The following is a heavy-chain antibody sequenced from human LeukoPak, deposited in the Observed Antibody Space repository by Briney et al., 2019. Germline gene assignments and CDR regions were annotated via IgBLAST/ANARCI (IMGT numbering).Heavy chain of an antibody. CDR1: GGSISSYY. CDR2: IYYSGST. J-gene: IGHJ6*03. CDR3: TRGSIAYYYMDV. Sequence: TPSETLSLTCTVSGGSISSYYWSWNRQPPGKGLEWIGNIYYSGSTNYNPSLKSRVTISVDTSKNQFSLKLSSVTAADTAVYYCTRGSIAYYYMDVWGKGTTVTISS. D-gene: IGHD3-22*01. V-gene: IGHV4-59*01.